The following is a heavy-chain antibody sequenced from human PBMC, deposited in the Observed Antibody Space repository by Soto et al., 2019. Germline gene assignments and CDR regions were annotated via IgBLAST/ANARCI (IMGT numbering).Heavy chain of an antibody. J-gene: IGHJ4*02. D-gene: IGHD6-19*01. CDR2: SSGSGGTT. CDR3: AKEPYSSFVLGTFHY. CDR1: GFTFKSYA. V-gene: IGHV3-23*01. Sequence: EVQLLESGGGLVQPGGSLRLSCAAYGFTFKSYAMSWVRQPPGKGLEWVSGSSGSGGTTYHADSVKGRFTISRDNSKNTLYLQMNSLRVEDTAVYYCAKEPYSSFVLGTFHYWGQGALVTVSS.